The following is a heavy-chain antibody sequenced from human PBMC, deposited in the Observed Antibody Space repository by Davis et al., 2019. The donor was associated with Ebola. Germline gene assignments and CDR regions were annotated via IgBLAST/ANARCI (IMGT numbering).Heavy chain of an antibody. Sequence: MPSETLSLTCTVSGGSISSSSYYWGWIRQPPGKGLEWIGSIYYSGSTYYNPSLKSRVTISVDTSKNQFSLKLSSVTAADTAVYYCARVGDFWSYYFDYWGQGTLVTVSS. CDR1: GGSISSSSYY. D-gene: IGHD3-3*01. CDR2: IYYSGST. V-gene: IGHV4-39*07. CDR3: ARVGDFWSYYFDY. J-gene: IGHJ4*02.